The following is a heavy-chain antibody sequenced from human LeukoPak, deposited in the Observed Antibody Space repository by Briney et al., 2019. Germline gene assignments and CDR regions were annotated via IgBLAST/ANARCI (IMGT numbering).Heavy chain of an antibody. Sequence: GGSLRLSCAASGFTFSSYSMNWVRQAPGKGLEWVSYISSSSSTIYYADSVKGRFTISRDNSKNTLYLQMNSLRAEDTAVYYCARDVDSGSYDYWGQGTLVTVSS. CDR1: GFTFSSYS. CDR2: ISSSSSTI. J-gene: IGHJ4*02. V-gene: IGHV3-48*01. D-gene: IGHD1-26*01. CDR3: ARDVDSGSYDY.